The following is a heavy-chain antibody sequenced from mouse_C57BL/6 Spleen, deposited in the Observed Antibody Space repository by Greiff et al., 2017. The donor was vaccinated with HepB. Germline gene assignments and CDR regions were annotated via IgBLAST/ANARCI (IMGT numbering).Heavy chain of an antibody. J-gene: IGHJ3*01. D-gene: IGHD1-1*01. CDR2: INPNNGGT. Sequence: VQLQQSGPELVKPGASVKMSCKASGYTFTDYNMHWVKQSHGKSLEWIGYINPNNGGTSYNQKFKGKATLTVNKSSSTAYMELRSLTSEDSAVYYCARSKDLYYYGSSSAWFAYWGQGTLVTVSA. CDR3: ARSKDLYYYGSSSAWFAY. V-gene: IGHV1-22*01. CDR1: GYTFTDYN.